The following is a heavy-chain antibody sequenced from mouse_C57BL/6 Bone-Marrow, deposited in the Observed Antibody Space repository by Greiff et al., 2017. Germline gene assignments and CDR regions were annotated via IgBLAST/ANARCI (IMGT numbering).Heavy chain of an antibody. CDR2: IRSKSSNYAT. CDR1: GFTFNTYA. Sequence: EVHLVESGGGLVQPKGSLKLSCAASGFTFNTYAMHWVRQAPGKGLEWVARIRSKSSNYATYSADSVKDRFTTSRDESQCMLYQQMNNLNTENTSMYNCVGSWYCDVWGTGTTVTVSS. V-gene: IGHV10-3*01. CDR3: VGSWYCDV. J-gene: IGHJ1*03.